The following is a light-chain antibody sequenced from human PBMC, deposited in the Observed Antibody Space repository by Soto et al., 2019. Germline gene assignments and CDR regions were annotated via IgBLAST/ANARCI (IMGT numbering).Light chain of an antibody. CDR3: QQYNNWPGT. CDR1: QSVSSN. Sequence: EIVLTQSPGTLSLSPGERATLSCRASQSVSSNLAWYQQKPGQAPRLLIYGASTRATGIPARFSGSGSGTEFTLTISSLQSEDFAVYYCQQYNNWPGTFGQGTRWIS. V-gene: IGKV3-15*01. CDR2: GAS. J-gene: IGKJ2*02.